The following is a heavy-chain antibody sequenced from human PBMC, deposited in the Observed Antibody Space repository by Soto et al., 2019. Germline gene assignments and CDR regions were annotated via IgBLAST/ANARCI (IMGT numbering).Heavy chain of an antibody. V-gene: IGHV3-30*03. Sequence: QVQLVESGGGVVQPGRSLRLSCAGSGFPFTSSGMHWVRKGPDKGLEWVAVISYDGSDKYYADSVKGRFTISRDNSKNMLYLQMNSLRPEDTALYYCVGGQYYFDYRGQGTLVIVSS. CDR3: VGGQYYFDY. CDR2: ISYDGSDK. D-gene: IGHD3-10*01. J-gene: IGHJ4*02. CDR1: GFPFTSSG.